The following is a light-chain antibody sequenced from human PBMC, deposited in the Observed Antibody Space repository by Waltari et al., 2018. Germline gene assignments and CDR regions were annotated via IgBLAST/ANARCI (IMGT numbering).Light chain of an antibody. CDR2: DVS. Sequence: QSALTQPASVSGSPGQSITISCTGTSSDVGGYNHVPWYQQHPGKAPKLMIYDVSNRPSGVSNRFSGSKSGNTASLTISGLQAEDEADYYCSSYTSSSTQVFGTGTKVTVL. CDR3: SSYTSSSTQV. J-gene: IGLJ1*01. CDR1: SSDVGGYNH. V-gene: IGLV2-14*03.